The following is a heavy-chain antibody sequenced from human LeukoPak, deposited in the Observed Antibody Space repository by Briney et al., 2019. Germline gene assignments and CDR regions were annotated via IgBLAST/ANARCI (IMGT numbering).Heavy chain of an antibody. V-gene: IGHV4-59*01. Sequence: PSETLSLTCTVSGGSISSYYWSWIRQPPGKGLEWIGYIYYSGSTNYNPSLKSRVTISVDTSKNQFSLKLSSVTAADTAVYYCARGRYGDFPYDYWGQGTLVTVSS. J-gene: IGHJ4*02. CDR3: ARGRYGDFPYDY. CDR1: GGSISSYY. CDR2: IYYSGST. D-gene: IGHD4-17*01.